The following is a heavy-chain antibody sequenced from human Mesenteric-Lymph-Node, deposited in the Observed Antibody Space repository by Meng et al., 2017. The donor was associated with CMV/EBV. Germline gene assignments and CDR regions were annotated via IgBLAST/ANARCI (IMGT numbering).Heavy chain of an antibody. J-gene: IGHJ6*02. CDR3: ARDLSAYCSSSSCYQYYFGMDV. V-gene: IGHV3-11*01. D-gene: IGHD2-2*01. CDR2: INSGSTI. Sequence: GGSLRLSCAASGFTFSDYYMSWIRQAPGKGLEWVSYINSGSTIYYADSVKGRFTVSRDNAKRSLYLEMNSLRAEDTAVYYCARDLSAYCSSSSCYQYYFGMDVWGQGTTVTVSS. CDR1: GFTFSDYY.